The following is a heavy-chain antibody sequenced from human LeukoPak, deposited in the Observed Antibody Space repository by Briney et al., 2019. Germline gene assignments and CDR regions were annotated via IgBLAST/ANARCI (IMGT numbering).Heavy chain of an antibody. CDR2: INPKSGGT. Sequence: GASVKVSCTASGYTFTGYYMHWVRQAPGQGLEWMGWINPKSGGTKYAQKFQGRVTMTRDTSISTAYMELRRLRSDDTAVYYCASGEPLITFGGVISYWGQGTLVTVSS. V-gene: IGHV1-2*02. CDR3: ASGEPLITFGGVISY. J-gene: IGHJ4*02. D-gene: IGHD3-16*02. CDR1: GYTFTGYY.